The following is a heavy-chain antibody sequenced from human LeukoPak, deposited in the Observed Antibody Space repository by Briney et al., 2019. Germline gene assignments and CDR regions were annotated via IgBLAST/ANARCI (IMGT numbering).Heavy chain of an antibody. CDR1: GFTFSSYG. V-gene: IGHV3-30*02. CDR3: AKGSMVRGVREGLYFDY. CDR2: IRYDGSNK. D-gene: IGHD3-10*01. J-gene: IGHJ4*02. Sequence: GGSLRLSCAASGFTFSSYGMHWVRQAPGKGLEWVAFIRYDGSNKYYADSVKGRFTISRDNSKNTLYLQVNSLRAEDTAVYYCAKGSMVRGVREGLYFDYWGQGTLVTVSS.